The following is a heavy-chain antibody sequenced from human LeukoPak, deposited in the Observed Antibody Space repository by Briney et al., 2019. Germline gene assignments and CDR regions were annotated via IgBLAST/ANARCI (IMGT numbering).Heavy chain of an antibody. V-gene: IGHV3-23*01. CDR1: ACTFSSYA. D-gene: IGHD3-22*01. CDR3: AKDPQRYYYDSSGYYY. CDR2: SSAGGGST. J-gene: IGHJ4*02. Sequence: PGGSLRLSWRGSACTFSSYAMRWVRQGPGKGRGWVAASSAGGGSTYYADSVKGRFTISRDNSKNTLYLQINSLRAEDTAVYYCAKDPQRYYYDSSGYYYWGQGTLVTVSS.